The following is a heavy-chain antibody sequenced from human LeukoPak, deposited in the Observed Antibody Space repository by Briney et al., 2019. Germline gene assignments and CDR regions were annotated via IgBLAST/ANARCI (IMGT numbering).Heavy chain of an antibody. D-gene: IGHD3-22*01. V-gene: IGHV4-61*02. J-gene: IGHJ4*02. CDR2: IYTSGST. CDR3: ARDYYDSSGYYYSVYFDY. CDR1: DDSISSSSHF. Sequence: SETLSLTCTVSDDSISSSSHFWGWIRQPAGKGLEWIGRIYTSGSTNYNPSLKSRVTMSVDTSKNQFSLKLSSVTAADTAVYYCARDYYDSSGYYYSVYFDYWGQGTLVTVSS.